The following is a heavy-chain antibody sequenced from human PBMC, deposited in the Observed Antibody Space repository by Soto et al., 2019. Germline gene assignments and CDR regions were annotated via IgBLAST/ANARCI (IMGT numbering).Heavy chain of an antibody. CDR1: GGYMINSYYY. D-gene: IGHD1-1*01. CDR3: ARWVEVSLDYFDS. V-gene: IGHV4-30-4*01. Sequence: SESLSLTCTGSGGYMINSYYYWSWVRQTPGKGLEWIGHVLHNGRTYYNPSLKGRVGILVDTSRNHFSLNLNSMTVADAAVYYCARWVEVSLDYFDSWGQG. J-gene: IGHJ4*02. CDR2: VLHNGRT.